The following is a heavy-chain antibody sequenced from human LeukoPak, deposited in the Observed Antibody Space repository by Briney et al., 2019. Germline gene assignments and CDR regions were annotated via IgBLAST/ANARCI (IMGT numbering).Heavy chain of an antibody. D-gene: IGHD3-22*01. CDR3: ARGYYDSSGYYFDY. V-gene: IGHV1-8*01. J-gene: IGHJ4*02. CDR2: MNPNSGNT. CDR1: GYTFTSYD. Sequence: ASVKVSCKASGYTFTSYDITWVRQATGQGLKWMGWMNPNSGNTGYAQKFQGRVTMTRNTSISTAYMELSSLRSEDTAVYYCARGYYDSSGYYFDYWGQGTLVTVSS.